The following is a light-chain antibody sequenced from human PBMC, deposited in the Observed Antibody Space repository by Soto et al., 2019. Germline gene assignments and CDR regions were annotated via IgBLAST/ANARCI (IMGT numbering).Light chain of an antibody. J-gene: IGLJ2*01. CDR2: EVN. Sequence: QSVLTQPASVSGSPGQSITISCTGTSSDVGGYYRVSWYQQHPGKAPKLLIYEVNERPSGVSNRFSGSKSANMASLTISGLQAEDEADYYFCSYAGSDTLLFGGGTKGTV. CDR1: SSDVGGYYR. V-gene: IGLV2-23*02. CDR3: CSYAGSDTLL.